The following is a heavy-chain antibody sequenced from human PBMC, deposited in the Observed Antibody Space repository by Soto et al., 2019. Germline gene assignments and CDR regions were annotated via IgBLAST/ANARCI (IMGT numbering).Heavy chain of an antibody. CDR1: GYTFTRSG. D-gene: IGHD2-21*02. CDR3: WVTAIPLTTYYYYGMDV. J-gene: IGHJ6*02. Sequence: ASVKVSCKASGYTFTRSGISWVRQAPGQGLEWMGWISTYNGDTNYAQTFQGRVTMTTDTSTSTVHMEVRSLRSDDTAVYYCWVTAIPLTTYYYYGMDVWGQGTTVTVSS. V-gene: IGHV1-18*01. CDR2: ISTYNGDT.